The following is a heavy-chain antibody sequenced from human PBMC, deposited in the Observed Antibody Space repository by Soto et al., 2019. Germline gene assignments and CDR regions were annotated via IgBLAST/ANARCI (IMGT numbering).Heavy chain of an antibody. CDR1: GFTFSSYA. CDR2: ISGSGGST. D-gene: IGHD3-22*01. J-gene: IGHJ6*02. CDR3: AKGRDYYDSSGSHYYGMDV. V-gene: IGHV3-23*01. Sequence: GGSLRLSCAVSGFTFSSYAMSWVRQAPGKGLEWVSAISGSGGSTYYADSMKGRFTISRDNSKNTLYLQMNSLRAEDTAVYCCAKGRDYYDSSGSHYYGMDVWGQGTTVTVPS.